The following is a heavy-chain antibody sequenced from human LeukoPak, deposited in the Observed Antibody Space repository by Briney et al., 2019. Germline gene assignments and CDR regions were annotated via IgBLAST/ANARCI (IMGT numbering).Heavy chain of an antibody. D-gene: IGHD3-22*01. J-gene: IGHJ6*02. CDR3: AKDADSSGYYGMDV. CDR1: GFTFSSYW. CDR2: ISWNSGTI. Sequence: HSGGSLRLSCAASGFTFSSYWMSWVRQAPGKGLEWVSGISWNSGTIGYADSVKGRFTISRDNAKNSLYLQMNSLRAEDTALYYCAKDADSSGYYGMDVWGQGTTVTVS. V-gene: IGHV3-9*01.